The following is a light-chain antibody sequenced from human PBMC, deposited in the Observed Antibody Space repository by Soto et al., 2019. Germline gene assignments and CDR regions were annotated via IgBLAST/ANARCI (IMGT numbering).Light chain of an antibody. CDR3: QQYGNPTPHA. V-gene: IGKV3-20*01. J-gene: IGKJ2*01. CDR2: GAS. Sequence: EIVLTQSPGTLSLSPGERATLSCRASQSVSSSYLAWYQQKPGQAPRVLIHGASSRATGIPDRFSGSGSGTEFTLTISRLEPEDFAVYFCQQYGNPTPHAFVPGTKVEIK. CDR1: QSVSSSY.